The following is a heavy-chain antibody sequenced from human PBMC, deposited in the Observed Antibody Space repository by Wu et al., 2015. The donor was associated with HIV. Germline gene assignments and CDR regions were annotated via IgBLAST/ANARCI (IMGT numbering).Heavy chain of an antibody. D-gene: IGHD2-21*02. CDR1: GGTFTDYY. CDR2: INYNGIT. CDR3: ARGCGGDCYSYNYYSVDV. V-gene: IGHV4-34*01. J-gene: IGHJ6*02. Sequence: QVQLQQWGAGLLKPLETLSLTCAVYGGTFTDYYWTWIRQSPGKGPEWIGEINYNGITNYNPSLRSRVTISVDTSKNQFSLRLNSVTAADTAIYYCARGCGGDCYSYNYYSVDVWGQGTTVTVSS.